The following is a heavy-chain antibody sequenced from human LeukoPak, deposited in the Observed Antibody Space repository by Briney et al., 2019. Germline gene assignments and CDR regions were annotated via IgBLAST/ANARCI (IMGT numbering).Heavy chain of an antibody. CDR3: ARYIAAAEIDY. D-gene: IGHD6-13*01. CDR2: MYHSGST. V-gene: IGHV4-38-2*02. J-gene: IGHJ4*02. CDR1: GYSISSGYY. Sequence: PSETLSLTCTVSGYSISSGYYWGWIRQPPGKGLEWIGSMYHSGSTYYNPSLKSRVTVSVDTSKNQFSLKLSSVTAADTAVYYCARYIAAAEIDYWGQGTLVTVSS.